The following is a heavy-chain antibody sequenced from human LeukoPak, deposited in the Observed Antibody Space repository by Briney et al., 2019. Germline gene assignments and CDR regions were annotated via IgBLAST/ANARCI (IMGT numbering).Heavy chain of an antibody. CDR3: ARLWAVAGASGAFDI. V-gene: IGHV3-21*01. Sequence: GGSLRLSCAASGFTFSSYSMNWVRQAPGKGLEWVSSIGSSSSYIYYADSVKGRFTISRDNAKNSLYLQMNSLRAEDTAVYYCARLWAVAGASGAFDIWGQGTMVTVSS. CDR1: GFTFSSYS. J-gene: IGHJ3*02. CDR2: IGSSSSYI. D-gene: IGHD6-19*01.